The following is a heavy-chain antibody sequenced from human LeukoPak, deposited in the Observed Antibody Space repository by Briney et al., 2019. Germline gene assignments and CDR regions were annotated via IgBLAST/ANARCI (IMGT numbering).Heavy chain of an antibody. CDR2: INHSGST. Sequence: SETLSLTCAVYGGSFSGYYWSWIRQPPGKGLGWIGEINHSGSTNYNPSLKSRVTISVDTSKNQFSLKLSSVTAADTAVYYCARGRVWDYDILTGYHTYYFDYWGQGTLVTVSS. CDR1: GGSFSGYY. J-gene: IGHJ4*02. CDR3: ARGRVWDYDILTGYHTYYFDY. D-gene: IGHD3-9*01. V-gene: IGHV4-34*01.